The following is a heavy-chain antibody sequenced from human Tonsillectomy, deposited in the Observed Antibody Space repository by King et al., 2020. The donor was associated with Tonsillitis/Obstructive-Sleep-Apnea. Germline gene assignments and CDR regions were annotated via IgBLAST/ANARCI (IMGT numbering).Heavy chain of an antibody. D-gene: IGHD2-2*01. CDR3: ASDHTPYCSSTSCYALYYYYGMDV. CDR1: GFTFSSYS. J-gene: IGHJ6*02. CDR2: ISSSSSTI. V-gene: IGHV3-48*04. Sequence: VQLVESGGGLVQPGGSLRLSCAASGFTFSSYSMNWVRQAPGKGLEWVSYISSSSSTIYYADSVKGRFTISRDNAKNSRYLQMNSLRAEDTAVYYCASDHTPYCSSTSCYALYYYYGMDVWGQGTTVTVSS.